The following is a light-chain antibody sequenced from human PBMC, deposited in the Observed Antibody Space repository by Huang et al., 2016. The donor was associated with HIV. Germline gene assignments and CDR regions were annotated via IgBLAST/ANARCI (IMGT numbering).Light chain of an antibody. Sequence: EIVLTQSPATVSLFLGDRVTLSCRATQNINNFLAWYQQKPGRAPTLLMYDASIRPSCIPARFTGSGSGTDFTLTISSLETEDVAIYYCQQRYDRVTFGGGT. CDR2: DAS. J-gene: IGKJ4*01. CDR1: QNINNF. CDR3: QQRYDRVT. V-gene: IGKV3-11*01.